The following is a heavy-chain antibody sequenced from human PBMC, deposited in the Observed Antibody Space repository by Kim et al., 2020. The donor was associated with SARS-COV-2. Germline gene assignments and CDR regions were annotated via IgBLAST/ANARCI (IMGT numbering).Heavy chain of an antibody. CDR2: ISSTSGYI. V-gene: IGHV3-21*01. Sequence: GGSLRLSCAASGFTFSTYSMNWVRQAPGKGLEWVSSISSTSGYIYYADSVKGRFTISRDNAKNSLYLQMNSLRPEDTAVYYCAREPHDYGDPYYFDYWGQGTLVTVSA. J-gene: IGHJ4*02. CDR3: AREPHDYGDPYYFDY. D-gene: IGHD4-17*01. CDR1: GFTFSTYS.